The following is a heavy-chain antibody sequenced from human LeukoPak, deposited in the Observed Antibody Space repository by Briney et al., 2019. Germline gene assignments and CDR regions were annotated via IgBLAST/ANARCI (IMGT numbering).Heavy chain of an antibody. CDR3: AKDRNYYDSSGYYYGDY. V-gene: IGHV3-30*02. CDR2: IRYDGNNQ. Sequence: PGGSLRLSCTASGFTFSNYGMHWVRQVSGKGLEWVSFIRYDGNNQHYTDSVKGRFTISRDNSKNTLYLQMNSLRAEDTAVYYCAKDRNYYDSSGYYYGDYWGQGTLVTVSS. D-gene: IGHD3-22*01. J-gene: IGHJ4*02. CDR1: GFTFSNYG.